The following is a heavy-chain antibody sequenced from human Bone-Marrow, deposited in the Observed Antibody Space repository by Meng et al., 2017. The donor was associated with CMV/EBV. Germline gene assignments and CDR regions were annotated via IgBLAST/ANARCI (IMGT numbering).Heavy chain of an antibody. Sequence: GFAPSSGGCGLACTRQPPGKALMWLALIYWNDDKRYSSSLKSRLTITKETSKNQVVLTMTDVDPVDTGTYYCAHFMTTVTTGWFDPWGQGILVTVSS. V-gene: IGHV2-5*01. CDR3: AHFMTTVTTGWFDP. J-gene: IGHJ5*02. CDR2: IYWNDDK. CDR1: GFAPSSGGCG. D-gene: IGHD4-11*01.